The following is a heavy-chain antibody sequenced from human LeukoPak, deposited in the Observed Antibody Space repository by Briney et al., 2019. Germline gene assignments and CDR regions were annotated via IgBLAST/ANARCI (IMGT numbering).Heavy chain of an antibody. D-gene: IGHD2-15*01. J-gene: IGHJ5*02. CDR2: IYTSGST. CDR3: ARDRGYCSGGSCYSIDWFDP. Sequence: SETLSLTCTVSGGSISSYYWSWIRQPAGKGLEWIGRIYTSGSTNYNPSLKSRVTMSVDTSKNQFSLKLSSVTAADTAVYYCARDRGYCSGGSCYSIDWFDPWGQGTLVTVSS. CDR1: GGSISSYY. V-gene: IGHV4-4*07.